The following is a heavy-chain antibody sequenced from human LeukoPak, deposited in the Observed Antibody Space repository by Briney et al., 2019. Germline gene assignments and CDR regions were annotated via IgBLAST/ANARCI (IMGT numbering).Heavy chain of an antibody. CDR2: IFFTGNT. D-gene: IGHD4-23*01. CDR1: GGSISSYY. J-gene: IGHJ4*02. CDR3: ARMGSTVGPL. Sequence: PSETLSLTCTVSGGSISSYYWSWIRQPPGEGLEWIGYIFFTGNTNYNPSARSRVTISIDTSKNQFSLHLSSVTAADTAVYYCARMGSTVGPLWGQGTLVTASS. V-gene: IGHV4-59*08.